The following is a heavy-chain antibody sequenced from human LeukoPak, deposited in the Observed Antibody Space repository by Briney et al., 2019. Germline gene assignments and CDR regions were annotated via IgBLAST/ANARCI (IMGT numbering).Heavy chain of an antibody. Sequence: PGGSLRLSCAASGFTFSSYEMNWVRQAPGKGLEWVSYISSSGSTIYYADSVKGRFTISRDNSKNTLYLQMNSLRAEDTAVYYCARARMVATAYYFDYWGQGTLVTVSS. CDR3: ARARMVATAYYFDY. D-gene: IGHD5-12*01. V-gene: IGHV3-48*03. J-gene: IGHJ4*02. CDR2: ISSSGSTI. CDR1: GFTFSSYE.